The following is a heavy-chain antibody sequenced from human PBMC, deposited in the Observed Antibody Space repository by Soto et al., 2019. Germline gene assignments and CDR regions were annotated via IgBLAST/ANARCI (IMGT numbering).Heavy chain of an antibody. V-gene: IGHV3-30-3*01. CDR2: ISYDGSNK. CDR3: ANLGPYSSTPRGVFDY. Sequence: GGSLRLSCAASGFTFSSYAMHWVRQAPGKGLEWVAVISYDGSNKYYADSVKGRFTISRDNSKNTLYLQMNSLRAEDTAVYYCANLGPYSSTPRGVFDYWGKGTLVTVSS. J-gene: IGHJ4*02. D-gene: IGHD6-13*01. CDR1: GFTFSSYA.